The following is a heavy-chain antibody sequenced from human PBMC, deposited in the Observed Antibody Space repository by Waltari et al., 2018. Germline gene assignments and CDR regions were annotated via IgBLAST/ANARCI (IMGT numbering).Heavy chain of an antibody. CDR2: KKQDGSEK. J-gene: IGHJ6*02. Sequence: EVKVVESGGGLVKHGGSLRLSCAAAGFTFSNCWMDWVRQAPGKGLEWVANKKQDGSEKNYVDSVKGRFTIFRDNTKNSLYLQMNSLRAEDTAVYYCSKSLDVWGPGTTVTVSS. CDR1: GFTFSNCW. CDR3: SKSLDV. V-gene: IGHV3-7*01.